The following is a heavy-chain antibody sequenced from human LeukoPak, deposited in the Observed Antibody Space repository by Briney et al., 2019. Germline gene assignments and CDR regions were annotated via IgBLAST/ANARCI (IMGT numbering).Heavy chain of an antibody. CDR3: ARRYCSSTSCRGDFDY. J-gene: IGHJ4*02. V-gene: IGHV5-10-1*01. CDR1: GYSFTSYW. D-gene: IGHD2-2*01. CDR2: IDPSDSYT. Sequence: GESLQISCQGSGYSFTSYWISWVRQMPGKGLEWMGRIDPSDSYTNYSPSFQGHVTISADESITTAYLQWSSLKASDTAMYYCARRYCSSTSCRGDFDYWGQGTLVTVSS.